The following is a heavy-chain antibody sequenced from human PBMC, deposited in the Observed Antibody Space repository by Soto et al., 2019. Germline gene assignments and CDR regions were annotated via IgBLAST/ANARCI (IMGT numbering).Heavy chain of an antibody. D-gene: IGHD5-12*01. J-gene: IGHJ6*02. V-gene: IGHV3-21*01. Sequence: GGSLRLSCAASGFTFSSYSMNWVRQAPGKGLEWVSSISSSSSYIYYADSVKGRFTISRDNAKNSLYLQMNSLRAEDTAVYYCARDLSGYDYYYYGMDVRGQGTTVTVSS. CDR2: ISSSSSYI. CDR1: GFTFSSYS. CDR3: ARDLSGYDYYYYGMDV.